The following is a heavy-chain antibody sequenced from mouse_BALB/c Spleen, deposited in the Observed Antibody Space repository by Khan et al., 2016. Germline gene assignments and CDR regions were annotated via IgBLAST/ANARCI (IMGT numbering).Heavy chain of an antibody. Sequence: VQLQQSGPELVKPGASVKVSCKASGYSITDYNMYWVKQSPGKSLEWIGYIDPYNGGTSYNQKFKDKATLTVDKSSSTAFMHLNSLTSEDSAVYYCAREYYGSSYVTLFAYWGQGTLVTVSA. CDR2: IDPYNGGT. CDR3: AREYYGSSYVTLFAY. CDR1: GYSITDYN. J-gene: IGHJ3*01. V-gene: IGHV1S135*01. D-gene: IGHD1-1*01.